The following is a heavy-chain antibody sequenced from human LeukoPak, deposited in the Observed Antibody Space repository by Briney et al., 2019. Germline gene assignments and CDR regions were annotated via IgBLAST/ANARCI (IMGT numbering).Heavy chain of an antibody. CDR3: ARDRLWLYDSSSYPHYYFDY. CDR1: GGSISSGGYH. CDR2: MYYSGST. J-gene: IGHJ4*02. D-gene: IGHD3-22*01. Sequence: TSETLSLTCTVSGGSISSGGYHWSWIRQHPGKGLEWIGYMYYSGSTYYNPSLKSRVTISVDTSKNQFSLELSSVTAADTAVYYCARDRLWLYDSSSYPHYYFDYWGQGTLVTVSS. V-gene: IGHV4-31*03.